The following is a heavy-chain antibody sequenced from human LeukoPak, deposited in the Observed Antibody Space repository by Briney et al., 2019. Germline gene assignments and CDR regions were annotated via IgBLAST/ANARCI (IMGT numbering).Heavy chain of an antibody. Sequence: ASVKVSCKASGYTFTSYDINWVRQATGQGLEWMGWMNPNSGNTGYAQKFQGRVTMTRDTSISTAYMELSRLRSDDTAVYYCASAAAAGTIPDYWGQGTLVTVSS. J-gene: IGHJ4*02. CDR3: ASAAAAGTIPDY. D-gene: IGHD6-13*01. CDR1: GYTFTSYD. V-gene: IGHV1-8*01. CDR2: MNPNSGNT.